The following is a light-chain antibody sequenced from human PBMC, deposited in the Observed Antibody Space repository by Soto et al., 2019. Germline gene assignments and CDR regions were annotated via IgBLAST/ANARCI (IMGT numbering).Light chain of an antibody. CDR1: QSVLYSSNNKNY. J-gene: IGKJ4*01. CDR2: WAS. CDR3: QQYSSIPLT. Sequence: DIVMTQSPDSLAVSLGERATINCKSSQSVLYSSNNKNYLAWYQQKPGQPPKLLIYWASTRESGVPDRFSGSGSGTDFPLTISSLQAEDVAVYYCQQYSSIPLTFGGGTKVEIK. V-gene: IGKV4-1*01.